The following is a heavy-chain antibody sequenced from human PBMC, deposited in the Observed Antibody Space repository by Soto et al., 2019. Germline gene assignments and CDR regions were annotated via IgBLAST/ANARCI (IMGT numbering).Heavy chain of an antibody. J-gene: IGHJ4*02. CDR3: AKGILSDYYGSGTYDF. Sequence: EVQLLEAGGGLIQPGGSLRLSCAASGFTFSDYAMTWVRQAPGKGLEWVSVITGSGGKTFYADYVKGRFSISRDNSKNTVYREINSLRAEDAAVYYCAKGILSDYYGSGTYDFWGQGTLVTVSS. V-gene: IGHV3-23*01. D-gene: IGHD3-10*01. CDR1: GFTFSDYA. CDR2: ITGSGGKT.